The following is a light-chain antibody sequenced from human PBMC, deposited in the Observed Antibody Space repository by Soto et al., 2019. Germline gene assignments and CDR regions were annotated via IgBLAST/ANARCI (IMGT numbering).Light chain of an antibody. CDR1: SSDVGSDNL. CDR3: CSYAGFNTLV. J-gene: IGLJ2*01. Sequence: QSAQTQPASVSGSPGQSITISCTGTSSDVGSDNLVSWFQQHPGKAPKLMIYEVTKRPSGVSNRFSGSKSGNTASLTISGLQAEDEADYYCCSYAGFNTLVFGGGTKLTVL. V-gene: IGLV2-23*02. CDR2: EVT.